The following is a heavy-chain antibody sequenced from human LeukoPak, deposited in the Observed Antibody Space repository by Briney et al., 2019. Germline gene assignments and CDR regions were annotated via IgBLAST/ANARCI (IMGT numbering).Heavy chain of an antibody. CDR1: GYAFIDYA. J-gene: IGHJ5*02. V-gene: IGHV7-4-1*02. D-gene: IGHD2-15*01. CDR3: ASDPGDDFVVPGDP. CDR2: INTNTGNP. Sequence: ASVKVSCKASGYAFIDYAINWVRQAPGQGLEWMGWINTNTGNPTYAQGFTGRFVFSLDTSVSTTYLQISSLKAEDTAVYYCASDPGDDFVVPGDPWGQGTLVTVSS.